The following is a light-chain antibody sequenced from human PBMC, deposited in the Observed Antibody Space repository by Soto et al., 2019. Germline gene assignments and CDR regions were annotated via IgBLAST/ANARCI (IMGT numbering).Light chain of an antibody. CDR3: CSYAGSSSDV. V-gene: IGLV2-11*01. Sequence: QSALTQPRSVSGSPGQSVTISCTGTSSDVGGYNYVSWYQQHPGKAPRVMIYDVSKRPSGVPDRLSGSKSGNTASLTISGLQAEDEADYYCCSYAGSSSDVFGAGTKLTVL. J-gene: IGLJ1*01. CDR2: DVS. CDR1: SSDVGGYNY.